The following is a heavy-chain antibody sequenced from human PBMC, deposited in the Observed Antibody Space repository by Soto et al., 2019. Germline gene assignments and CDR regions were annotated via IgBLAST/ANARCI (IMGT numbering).Heavy chain of an antibody. V-gene: IGHV2-5*02. CDR2: IYWDDDK. D-gene: IGHD2-21*02. J-gene: IGHJ6*02. Sequence: QITLKESGPTLMKPTQTLTLTCTFSAFSLSTGGVGVGWIRQPPGKALEWLALIYWDDDKRYSPSLRSRLTITKDTSKNRVFLXMXDMDPVDTATYYCIQSRCGGDCLQSYASYYYYGMDVWGQGTTVTVSS. CDR3: IQSRCGGDCLQSYASYYYYGMDV. CDR1: AFSLSTGGVG.